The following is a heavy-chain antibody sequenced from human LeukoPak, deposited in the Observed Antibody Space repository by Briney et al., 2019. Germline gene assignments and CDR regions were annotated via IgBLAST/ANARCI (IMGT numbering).Heavy chain of an antibody. CDR2: IHHSGST. V-gene: IGHV4-59*01. D-gene: IGHD6-13*01. Sequence: PSETLSLTCTVSGGSISSYYWSWIRQPPGKGLEWIGYIHHSGSTNYNPSLKSRVTISVDTSKNQFSLKLSSVTAADTAVYYCARESDSSFDYWGQGTLVTVSS. J-gene: IGHJ4*02. CDR3: ARESDSSFDY. CDR1: GGSISSYY.